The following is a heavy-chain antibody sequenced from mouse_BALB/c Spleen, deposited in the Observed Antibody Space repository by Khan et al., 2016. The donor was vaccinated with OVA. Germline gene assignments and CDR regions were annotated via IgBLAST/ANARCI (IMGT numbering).Heavy chain of an antibody. CDR3: AIRILYYLAY. Sequence: VRLQQSGPELVKPGASVKMSCKASGYKFTSYVLHWVKQKPGQGLEWIGYINPSNDSSNYSEKFKGKATLTSDKSSSTAYMELSSLTSEDYAAYYCAIRILYYLAYWGQGTTHTVSS. V-gene: IGHV1S136*01. J-gene: IGHJ2*01. CDR1: GYKFTSYV. CDR2: INPSNDSS.